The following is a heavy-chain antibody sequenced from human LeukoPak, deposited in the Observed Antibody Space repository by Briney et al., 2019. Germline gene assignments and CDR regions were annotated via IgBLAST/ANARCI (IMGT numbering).Heavy chain of an antibody. CDR3: ARDLGSYSSGWYMGFDY. V-gene: IGHV3-48*01. CDR2: ISGTSNTI. CDR1: GFNLSNSN. Sequence: GGSLRLSCAASGFNLSNSNMNWVRQAPGKGLEWVSYISGTSNTIYYADSVKGRFTISRDNAKNSLYLQVNSLRAEDTAIYYCARDLGSYSSGWYMGFDYWGQGTLVTVSS. J-gene: IGHJ4*02. D-gene: IGHD6-19*01.